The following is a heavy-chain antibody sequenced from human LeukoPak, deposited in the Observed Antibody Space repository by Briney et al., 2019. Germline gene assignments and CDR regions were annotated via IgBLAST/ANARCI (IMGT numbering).Heavy chain of an antibody. D-gene: IGHD2-8*01. V-gene: IGHV3-7*03. J-gene: IGHJ5*02. CDR3: ATTNRSP. Sequence: GGSLRLSCAASGFALTTSWMSWVRQAPGKGLEWVANIKKDGSEKTYVDSVKGRFTISRDNAKNSLYLQMNSLRVEDTAVYYCATTNRSPWGQGTQVTVSS. CDR1: GFALTTSW. CDR2: IKKDGSEK.